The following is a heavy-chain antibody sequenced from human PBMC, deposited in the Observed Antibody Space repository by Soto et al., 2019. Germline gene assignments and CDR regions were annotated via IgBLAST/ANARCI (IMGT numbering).Heavy chain of an antibody. Sequence: PGGARRLSCTASGFVFSTYALNGVGQTPGEGLKWVSAIRGSGGSTYYVDFVKGRFTITRHNSVNTRYLQTKSLRTEDTAVYYCAHPRGYGILDAVDIWGQGTMVTVSS. CDR3: AHPRGYGILDAVDI. CDR2: IRGSGGST. D-gene: IGHD4-17*01. CDR1: GFVFSTYA. V-gene: IGHV3-23*01. J-gene: IGHJ3*02.